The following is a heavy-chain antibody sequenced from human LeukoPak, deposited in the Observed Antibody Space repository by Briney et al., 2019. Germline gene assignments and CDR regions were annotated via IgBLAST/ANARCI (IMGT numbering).Heavy chain of an antibody. CDR3: ARVPPNTAMVVDAFDI. V-gene: IGHV4-34*01. CDR2: INHSGST. D-gene: IGHD5-18*01. CDR1: GGSFSGYY. J-gene: IGHJ3*02. Sequence: PSETLSLTCAVYGGSFSGYYWSWIRQPPGKGLEWIGEINHSGSTNYNPSLKSRVTISVDTSKNQFSLKLSSVTAADTAVYYCARVPPNTAMVVDAFDIWGQGTMVTVSS.